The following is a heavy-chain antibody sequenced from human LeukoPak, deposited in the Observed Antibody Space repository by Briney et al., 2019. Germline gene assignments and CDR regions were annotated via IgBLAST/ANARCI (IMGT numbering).Heavy chain of an antibody. CDR2: FNPDSVVR. J-gene: IGHJ4*02. Sequence: ASLKLSRTASGYIFTAYYVHWVRQSAGHPLEWMGGFNPDSVVRVYAQKFPSRVSMTSATSISTAYMVLRTLTSDDTAVYFCAKSQCSGASCWVEDYWGQGTLVIVSS. CDR1: GYIFTAYY. D-gene: IGHD2-15*01. V-gene: IGHV1-2*02. CDR3: AKSQCSGASCWVEDY.